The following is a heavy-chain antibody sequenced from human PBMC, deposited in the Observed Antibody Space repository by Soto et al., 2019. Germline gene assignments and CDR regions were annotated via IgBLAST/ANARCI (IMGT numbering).Heavy chain of an antibody. J-gene: IGHJ4*02. CDR1: GFTFSNYG. CDR3: AKDGAPRYCSRSSCHPAGAY. Sequence: QVQLVESGGGVVQPGRSLRLSCAGSGFTFSNYGLHWVRQARGKGLDWVAVISYDGNHKYYADSVKGRFTISRDNSNNMLYLQMDSRRPEDTAVYYCAKDGAPRYCSRSSCHPAGAYWGQGTLVTVSS. CDR2: ISYDGNHK. V-gene: IGHV3-30*18. D-gene: IGHD2-15*01.